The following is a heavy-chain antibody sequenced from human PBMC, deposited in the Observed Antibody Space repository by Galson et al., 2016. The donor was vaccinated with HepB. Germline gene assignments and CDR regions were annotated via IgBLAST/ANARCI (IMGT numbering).Heavy chain of an antibody. V-gene: IGHV3-23*01. CDR1: GFTFSGYV. CDR2: ISGSGGST. D-gene: IGHD3-16*02. CDR3: AKDLTCGGVIVYSYYYMDV. Sequence: SLRLSCAASGFTFSGYVMSWVRQAPGKGLEWVSVISGSGGSTYYADSVKGRFTISRDNSKNTLYLEMNSLRPEDTAEYYCAKDLTCGGVIVYSYYYMDVWGKGTTVTVSS. J-gene: IGHJ6*03.